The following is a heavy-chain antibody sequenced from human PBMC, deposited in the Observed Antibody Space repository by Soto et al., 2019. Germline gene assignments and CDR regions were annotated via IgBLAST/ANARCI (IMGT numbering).Heavy chain of an antibody. J-gene: IGHJ6*02. Sequence: ASVKVSCKASGYTFTSYDMHWVRQAPGQGLEWMGWINPNSGGTKYAQKFQGRVTMTRDTSISTAYMELSRLRSDDTAVYYCARDGSGMTYYYYYGMDVWGQGTTVTVSS. CDR2: INPNSGGT. CDR1: GYTFTSYD. D-gene: IGHD3-10*01. CDR3: ARDGSGMTYYYYYGMDV. V-gene: IGHV1-2*02.